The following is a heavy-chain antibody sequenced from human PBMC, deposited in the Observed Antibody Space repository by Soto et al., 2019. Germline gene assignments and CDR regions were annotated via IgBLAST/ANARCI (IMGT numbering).Heavy chain of an antibody. CDR1: GYSFSNYW. CDR3: ALKVPRDHYYAMDV. Sequence: PGESLKISCKASGYSFSNYWIGWVRQMPGKGLEWMGIIYPGDTDTRYSPSFQGQVTISVDKSISTAYLEWRSLKASDTAMYFCALKVPRDHYYAMDVWGQGTTVTVSS. J-gene: IGHJ6*02. CDR2: IYPGDTDT. V-gene: IGHV5-51*01.